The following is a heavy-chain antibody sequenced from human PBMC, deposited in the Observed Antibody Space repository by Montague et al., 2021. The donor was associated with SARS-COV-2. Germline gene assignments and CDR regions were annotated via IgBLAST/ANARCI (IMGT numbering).Heavy chain of an antibody. CDR2: IYYSGTT. CDR3: ARPLVRGVPKAFDI. CDR1: GGSITRNYY. V-gene: IGHV4-39*01. Sequence: SETLSLTCTVSGGSITRNYYWGWIRQPPWKGLERVGNIYYSGTTXXNPXXXSRVTISVDASKNQFSLNLTSVTAADTAVYYCARPLVRGVPKAFDIWGQGALVIVSS. J-gene: IGHJ3*02. D-gene: IGHD3-10*01.